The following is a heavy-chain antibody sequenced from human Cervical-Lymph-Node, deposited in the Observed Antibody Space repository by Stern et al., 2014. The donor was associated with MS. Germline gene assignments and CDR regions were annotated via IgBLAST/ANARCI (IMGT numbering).Heavy chain of an antibody. V-gene: IGHV4-4*02. CDR1: GGSISNSNW. CDR2: VYQSGGT. CDR3: ARRDNSTGWSYNY. Sequence: QVQLQESGPGLVKPSGTLSLTCTVSGGSISNSNWWSWVRQPPGKGLEWIGEVYQSGGTNYNPSLKSRVTISVDKSKNHFALNLSSVTAADTAVYYCARRDNSTGWSYNYWGQGALVTVSS. J-gene: IGHJ4*02. D-gene: IGHD6-19*01.